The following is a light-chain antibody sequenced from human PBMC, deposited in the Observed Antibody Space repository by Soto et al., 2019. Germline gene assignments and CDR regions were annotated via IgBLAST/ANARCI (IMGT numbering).Light chain of an antibody. CDR3: QRQNGWPIT. CDR1: QNIGTN. J-gene: IGKJ5*01. CDR2: RAS. V-gene: IGKV3-15*01. Sequence: EMLMPQSPATLSVSPGERATLSCRASQNIGTNLAWYQQQPGQAPSLLIYRASTRAPGVPARFSGSGSGTEFTLAISSLQSEDFVVYYWQRQNGWPITFGQGTRLEIK.